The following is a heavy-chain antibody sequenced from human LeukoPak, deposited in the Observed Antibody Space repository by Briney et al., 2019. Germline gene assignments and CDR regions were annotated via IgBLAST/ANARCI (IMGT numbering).Heavy chain of an antibody. J-gene: IGHJ4*02. V-gene: IGHV4-4*07. CDR2: IYTSGST. Sequence: SETLSLTCTVSGGSISSYYWSWIWQPAGKGLEWIGRIYTSGSTNYNPSLQSRVTMSVDTSKNQFSLKLSSVTAADTAVYYCSREEREYDSSGYDHWGQGTLVTVSS. D-gene: IGHD3-22*01. CDR1: GGSISSYY. CDR3: SREEREYDSSGYDH.